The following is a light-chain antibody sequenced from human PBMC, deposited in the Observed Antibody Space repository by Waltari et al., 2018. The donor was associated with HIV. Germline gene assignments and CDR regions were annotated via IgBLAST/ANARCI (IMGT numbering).Light chain of an antibody. CDR3: QSAGSSGTYVV. CDR2: KNS. V-gene: IGLV3-25*03. Sequence: SYELTQPPSVSVSPGQTARITCSGAQLPKQYAYWYQQKPGQAHVLLIYKNSERPSGIPERFSGSSSGTPVTLTISGVQAEDEADYYCQSAGSSGTYVVFGGGTKLTVL. J-gene: IGLJ2*01. CDR1: QLPKQY.